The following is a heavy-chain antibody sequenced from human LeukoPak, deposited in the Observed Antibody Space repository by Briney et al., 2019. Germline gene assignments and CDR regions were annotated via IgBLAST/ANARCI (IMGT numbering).Heavy chain of an antibody. CDR1: GYTFPRYY. V-gene: IGHV1-46*01. Sequence: GPVKGFCQNTGYTFPRYYIHWVRQGPGQRLEWMGIIDPSNGSTSYAQKFQGRVTMTRDMSTSTVYMELSSLRSEDTAVYYCARSTALDYWGQGTLVTVSS. CDR2: IDPSNGST. J-gene: IGHJ4*02. CDR3: ARSTALDY. D-gene: IGHD4-11*01.